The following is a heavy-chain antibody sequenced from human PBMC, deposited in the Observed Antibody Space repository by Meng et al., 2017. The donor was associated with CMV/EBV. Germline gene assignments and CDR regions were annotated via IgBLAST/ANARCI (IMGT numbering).Heavy chain of an antibody. J-gene: IGHJ4*02. Sequence: GESLKISCAASGFTFSNAWMSWVRQAPGKGLEWVGRIKSKTDGGTTDYAAPVKGRFTISRDDSKNTLYLQMNSLKTEDTAVYYCTTDPTFTYYDFWSGYYTDSWGQGTLVTVSS. CDR3: TTDPTFTYYDFWSGYYTDS. V-gene: IGHV3-15*01. CDR2: IKSKTDGGTT. D-gene: IGHD3-3*01. CDR1: GFTFSNAW.